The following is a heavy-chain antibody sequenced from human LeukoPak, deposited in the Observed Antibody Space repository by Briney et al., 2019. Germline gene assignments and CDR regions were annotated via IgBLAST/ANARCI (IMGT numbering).Heavy chain of an antibody. V-gene: IGHV3-9*01. CDR3: AKDKIYDILTGTHYGMDV. CDR2: ISWNSGSI. CDR1: GFTFDDYA. Sequence: GRSLRLSCAASGFTFDDYAMHWVRQAPGKGLEWVSGISWNSGSIGYADSVKGRFAIFRDNAKNSLYLQMNSLRAEDTALYYCAKDKIYDILTGTHYGMDVWGQGTTVTVSS. J-gene: IGHJ6*02. D-gene: IGHD3-9*01.